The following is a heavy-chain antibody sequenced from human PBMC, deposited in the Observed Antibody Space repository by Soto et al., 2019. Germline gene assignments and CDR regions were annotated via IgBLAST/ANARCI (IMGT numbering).Heavy chain of an antibody. Sequence: SLRPSCAASGFTFSSYAMSWVRQAPGKGLEWVSAISGSGGSTYYADSVKGRFTISRDNSKNTLYLQMNSLRAEDTAVYYCAKDPITMIVVAWFDPWGQGTLVTVSS. CDR2: ISGSGGST. CDR3: AKDPITMIVVAWFDP. J-gene: IGHJ5*02. V-gene: IGHV3-23*01. D-gene: IGHD3-22*01. CDR1: GFTFSSYA.